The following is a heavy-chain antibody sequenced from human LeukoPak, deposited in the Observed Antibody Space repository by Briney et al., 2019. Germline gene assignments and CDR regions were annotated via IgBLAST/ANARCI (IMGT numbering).Heavy chain of an antibody. CDR3: ARTDYGDLFDY. CDR2: IYYSGST. V-gene: IGHV4-59*01. D-gene: IGHD4-17*01. J-gene: IGHJ4*02. CDR1: GGSISSYY. Sequence: SETLSLSCTVSGGSISSYYWSWIRQPPGKGLEWIGYIYYSGSTNYNPSLKSRVTISVDTSKNQFSLKLSSVTAADTAVYYCARTDYGDLFDYWGQGTLVTVSS.